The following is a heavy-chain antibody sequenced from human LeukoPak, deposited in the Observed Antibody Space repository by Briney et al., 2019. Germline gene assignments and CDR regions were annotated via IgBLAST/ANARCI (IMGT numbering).Heavy chain of an antibody. CDR1: GFTFSNYD. D-gene: IGHD2-2*01. V-gene: IGHV3-13*01. J-gene: IGHJ6*02. CDR3: ARAYCSSTICTSTSGLDV. CDR2: IGPAGDT. Sequence: GGSQRLSCAASGFTFSNYDMHWVRQATGKGLEWVPTIGPAGDTYYPGSVKGRFTISREDAKNSLYLQMHSLRAGDTAVYYCARAYCSSTICTSTSGLDVWGQGTTVTVSS.